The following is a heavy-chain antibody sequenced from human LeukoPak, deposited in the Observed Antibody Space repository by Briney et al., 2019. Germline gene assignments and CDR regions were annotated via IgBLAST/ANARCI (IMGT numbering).Heavy chain of an antibody. D-gene: IGHD2-15*01. V-gene: IGHV4-34*01. CDR3: ARVPYCSGGSCYPTYYYYYMDV. CDR2: INHSGST. Sequence: PSETLSLTCAVYGGSFSGYCWSWIRQPPGKGLEWIGEINHSGSTNYNPSLKSRVTISVDTSKNQFSLKLSPVTAADTAVYYCARVPYCSGGSCYPTYYYYYMDVWGKGTTVTVSS. CDR1: GGSFSGYC. J-gene: IGHJ6*03.